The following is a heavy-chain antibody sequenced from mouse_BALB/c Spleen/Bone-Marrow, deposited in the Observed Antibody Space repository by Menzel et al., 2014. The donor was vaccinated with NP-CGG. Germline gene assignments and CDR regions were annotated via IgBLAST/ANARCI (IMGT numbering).Heavy chain of an antibody. Sequence: VKLVESGGGLVQPGGSLRLSCATSGFTFTDCYMSWVRQPPGKALEWLGFIRNKAKGYTTEHSASVKGRFTISRDNSQSILYLQMNALRAEDSATYYCARDINYDIYWYFDVWGAGTTVTVSS. CDR2: IRNKAKGYTT. CDR1: GFTFTDCY. J-gene: IGHJ1*01. CDR3: ARDINYDIYWYFDV. D-gene: IGHD2-4*01. V-gene: IGHV7-3*02.